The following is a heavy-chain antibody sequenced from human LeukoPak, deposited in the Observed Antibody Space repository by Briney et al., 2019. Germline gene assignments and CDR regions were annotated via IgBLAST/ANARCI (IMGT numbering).Heavy chain of an antibody. D-gene: IGHD1-1*01. CDR1: GGSISSSSYY. Sequence: SETLSLTCTVSGGSISSSSYYWGWIRQPPGKGLEWIGSIYYSGSTYYNPSLKSRVTISVDTSKNQFSLKLNSVTAADTAVYYCARLNWNDGAFDIWGQGTMVTVSS. J-gene: IGHJ3*02. CDR2: IYYSGST. V-gene: IGHV4-39*01. CDR3: ARLNWNDGAFDI.